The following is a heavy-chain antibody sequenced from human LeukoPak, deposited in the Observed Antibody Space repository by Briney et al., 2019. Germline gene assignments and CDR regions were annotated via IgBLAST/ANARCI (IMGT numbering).Heavy chain of an antibody. CDR1: GASISSSNYY. CDR3: AKSNGYGLIDY. CDR2: IYSSGNT. J-gene: IGHJ4*02. V-gene: IGHV4-39*01. D-gene: IGHD5-12*01. Sequence: SETLSLTCAVSGASISSSNYYWGWVRQSPGKGLEWIGNIYSSGNTYYNASLKSRVTMYIETSKNQFSLKLSSVTAADTAMYYCAKSNGYGLIDYWGQGTLVTVSS.